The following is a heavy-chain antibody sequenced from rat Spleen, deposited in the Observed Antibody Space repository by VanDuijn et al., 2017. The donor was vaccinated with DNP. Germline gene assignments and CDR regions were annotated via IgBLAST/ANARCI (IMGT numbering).Heavy chain of an antibody. V-gene: IGHV5-22*01. CDR3: ARWNSGHFDY. CDR1: GFTFSDYY. Sequence: EVQLVESGGDLVQSGRSLKLLCAASGFTFSDYYMDWIRQAPTKGLEWVAYIRYDGGSTKYGDSVKVRFTISRDNAKNTLYLQMNSLRSEDMATYYCARWNSGHFDYWGQGVMVPVSS. CDR2: IRYDGGST. J-gene: IGHJ2*01. D-gene: IGHD4-3*01.